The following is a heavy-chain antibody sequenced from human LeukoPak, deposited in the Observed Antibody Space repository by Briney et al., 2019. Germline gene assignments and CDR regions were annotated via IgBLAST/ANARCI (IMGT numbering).Heavy chain of an antibody. CDR2: ISYSGST. J-gene: IGHJ5*02. Sequence: PSETLSLTCTVSGGSISSYYWSWIRQPPGKGLEWIGYISYSGSTNFNPSLKSRVTISVDTSKNQFSLKLSSVTAADTAVYYCAREGTAGTNLNWFDPWGQGTPVTVSS. D-gene: IGHD1-1*01. CDR1: GGSISSYY. CDR3: AREGTAGTNLNWFDP. V-gene: IGHV4-59*01.